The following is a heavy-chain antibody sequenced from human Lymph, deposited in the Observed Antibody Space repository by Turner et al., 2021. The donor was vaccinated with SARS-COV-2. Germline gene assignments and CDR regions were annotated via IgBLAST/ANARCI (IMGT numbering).Heavy chain of an antibody. Sequence: VQLVESGGVLVQPGRSLTLSCVASGFTYDEYAMHWVRQAPGKGLEWVSGISWNSGSIGYADAVKGRFTITRDNAKNSLYLQMNSLRAEDTALYYCAKGRRFGMDVWGQGTTVTVSS. CDR1: GFTYDEYA. CDR2: ISWNSGSI. CDR3: AKGRRFGMDV. J-gene: IGHJ6*02. V-gene: IGHV3-9*01.